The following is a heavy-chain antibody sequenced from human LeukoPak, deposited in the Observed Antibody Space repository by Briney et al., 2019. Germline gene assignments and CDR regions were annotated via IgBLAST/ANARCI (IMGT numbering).Heavy chain of an antibody. CDR1: GGSISGYY. J-gene: IGHJ4*02. CDR3: ARGGGRQLATSHSYFDY. D-gene: IGHD2-15*01. Sequence: PSETLSLTYNVSGGSISGYYWSWIRQPAGKGLEWIGRIYSSGTTNYNPSLKSRLTMSVDTSKNQFSLELSSVTAADTAVYFCARGGGRQLATSHSYFDYWGQGILVPVSS. V-gene: IGHV4-4*07. CDR2: IYSSGTT.